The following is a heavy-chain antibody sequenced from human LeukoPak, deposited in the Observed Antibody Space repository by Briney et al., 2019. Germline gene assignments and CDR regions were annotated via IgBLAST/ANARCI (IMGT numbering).Heavy chain of an antibody. D-gene: IGHD2-21*01. CDR2: ISGSGVGT. V-gene: IGHV3-23*01. Sequence: QTGGSLRLSCAASGFTFSSYWMSWVRQAPGKGLEWVSAISGSGVGTYYADSVKGRFTISRDNSWNTLYLQMSSLRAEDTAVYYCAKDQVISGSEASDIWGQGTMVTVSS. CDR1: GFTFSSYW. J-gene: IGHJ3*02. CDR3: AKDQVISGSEASDI.